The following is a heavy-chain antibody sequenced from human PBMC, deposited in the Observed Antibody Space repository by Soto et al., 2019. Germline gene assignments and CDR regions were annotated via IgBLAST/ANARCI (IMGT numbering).Heavy chain of an antibody. Sequence: TLSLTCTVSGGSISSGGYYWSWIRQHPGKGLEWIGYVYYSGSTYYNPSLKSRVTISVDTSKNQFSLKLSSVTAADTAVYYCARAPMVRGENWFDPWGQGTLVTVSS. CDR3: ARAPMVRGENWFDP. D-gene: IGHD3-10*01. V-gene: IGHV4-31*03. CDR1: GGSISSGGYY. CDR2: VYYSGST. J-gene: IGHJ5*02.